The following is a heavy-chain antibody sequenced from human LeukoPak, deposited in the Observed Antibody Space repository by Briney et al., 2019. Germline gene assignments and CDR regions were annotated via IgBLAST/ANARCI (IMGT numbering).Heavy chain of an antibody. CDR1: GYTFTSYD. J-gene: IGHJ3*02. CDR2: MNPNSGNT. CDR3: ARGIRPPGAFDI. V-gene: IGHV1-8*01. Sequence: ASVKVSCKASGYTFTSYDINWVRQATGQGLEWMGWMNPNSGNTGYAQKFQGRVTMTRNTSISTAYMELSSLRSEDTAVYYCARGIRPPGAFDIWGQGTMVTVSS.